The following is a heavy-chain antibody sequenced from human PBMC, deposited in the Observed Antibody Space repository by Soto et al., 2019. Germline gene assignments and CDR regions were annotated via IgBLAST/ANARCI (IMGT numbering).Heavy chain of an antibody. D-gene: IGHD3-16*02. Sequence: QVQLQESGPGLVKPSETLSLTCTVSGGSISSYYWSWIRQPPGKGVEWIGYIYYSGSTNYNPSLKSRVTISVDTSKNQFSLKLSSVTAADTAVYYCARRVDYVWGSYRYSPYFDYWGQGTLVTVSS. CDR2: IYYSGST. V-gene: IGHV4-59*08. CDR1: GGSISSYY. J-gene: IGHJ4*02. CDR3: ARRVDYVWGSYRYSPYFDY.